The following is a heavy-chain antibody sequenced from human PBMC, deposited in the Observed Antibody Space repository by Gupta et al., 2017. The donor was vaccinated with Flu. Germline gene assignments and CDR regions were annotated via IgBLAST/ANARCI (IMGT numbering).Heavy chain of an antibody. CDR3: VRVGGTAVAGYFDS. V-gene: IGHV3-48*01. J-gene: IGHJ4*02. CDR2: ISRSSSMI. Sequence: RQAPGKGLEWISYISRSSSMIYYADSVKGRFTISRDNAKNSLFLDMNSLRAEDTAVYHCVRVGGTAVAGYFDSWGQGTLVTVSS. D-gene: IGHD6-19*01.